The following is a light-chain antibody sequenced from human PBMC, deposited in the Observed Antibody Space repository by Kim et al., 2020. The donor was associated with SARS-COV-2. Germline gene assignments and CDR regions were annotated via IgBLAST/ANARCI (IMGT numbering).Light chain of an antibody. J-gene: IGKJ5*01. CDR3: QHRSNWPIT. Sequence: LSPGERATLSCRASQSVSRYLIWYQQKPGQAPRLLIYDASNRATGIPARFSGSGSGTDFTLTTSSLEPADFAVYYCQHRSNWPITFGQGTRLEIK. V-gene: IGKV3-11*01. CDR1: QSVSRY. CDR2: DAS.